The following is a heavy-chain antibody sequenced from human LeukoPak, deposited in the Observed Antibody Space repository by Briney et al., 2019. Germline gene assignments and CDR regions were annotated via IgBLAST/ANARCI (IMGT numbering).Heavy chain of an antibody. CDR1: GGSISSFY. CDR3: ARENYYRSGSPFDY. J-gene: IGHJ4*02. V-gene: IGHV4-59*01. Sequence: SETLSLTCTVSGGSISSFYWTWIRQAPGKGLEWIGYNSDMGNSNYSPSLKSRVTISVDTSKNQFSLKVTSVTAADTAVYYCARENYYRSGSPFDYWGQGILVTVSS. D-gene: IGHD3-10*01. CDR2: NSDMGNS.